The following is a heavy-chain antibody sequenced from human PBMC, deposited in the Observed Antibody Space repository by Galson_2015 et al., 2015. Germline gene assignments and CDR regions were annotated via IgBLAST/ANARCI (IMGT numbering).Heavy chain of an antibody. J-gene: IGHJ6*02. D-gene: IGHD1-26*01. CDR3: ARALGATRDYDYYAMDV. V-gene: IGHV3-53*05. Sequence: LRLSCAASGFTVSSYYMSWVRQAPGKGLEWVSVVYSGGSTYYADSVKGRFTISRDESTNTVYVQMNSLRAEDTAVYYCARALGATRDYDYYAMDVWGQGTTVTVSS. CDR2: VYSGGST. CDR1: GFTVSSYY.